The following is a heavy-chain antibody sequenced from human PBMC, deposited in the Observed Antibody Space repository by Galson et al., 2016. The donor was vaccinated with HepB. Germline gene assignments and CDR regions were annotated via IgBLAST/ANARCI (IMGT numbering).Heavy chain of an antibody. CDR3: TRIWTGTTYPPHYYYGMDV. CDR1: GFTLRSYA. J-gene: IGHJ6*01. D-gene: IGHD1-7*01. V-gene: IGHV3-30-3*01. Sequence: SLRLSCAASGFTLRSYAMHWVRQAPGRGLEWVATISYDGNNKYYADSVKGRVTISRDTSKNTLYLQMNSLRGEDTAVYYCTRIWTGTTYPPHYYYGMDVWGQGTTVTVSS. CDR2: ISYDGNNK.